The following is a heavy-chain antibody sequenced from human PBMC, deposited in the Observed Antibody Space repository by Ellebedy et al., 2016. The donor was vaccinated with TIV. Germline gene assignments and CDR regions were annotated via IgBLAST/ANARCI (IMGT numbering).Heavy chain of an antibody. Sequence: SLKISXAASGFTFSTSGIHWVRQAPGKGLDWVSIIWSDGTKKYYPDSVKGRFTISRDNSKNTVYLQMNSLRPEDTAVYYCARGFSGSYFVSDLYYYMDLWGKGTTVTVSS. V-gene: IGHV3-33*01. CDR2: IWSDGTKK. CDR3: ARGFSGSYFVSDLYYYMDL. D-gene: IGHD1-26*01. CDR1: GFTFSTSG. J-gene: IGHJ6*03.